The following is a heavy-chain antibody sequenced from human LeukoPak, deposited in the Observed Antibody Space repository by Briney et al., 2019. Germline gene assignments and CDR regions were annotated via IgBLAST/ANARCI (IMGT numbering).Heavy chain of an antibody. J-gene: IGHJ4*02. CDR3: ATTGYCSSTSCYEIDY. CDR1: GYTFTGYY. CDR2: INPNSGGT. V-gene: IGHV1-2*02. Sequence: ASVKVSCKASGYTFTGYYMHWVRQAPGQGLEWMGWINPNSGGTNYAQKFQGRVTMTEDTSTDTAYMELSSLRSEDTAVYYCATTGYCSSTSCYEIDYWGQGTLVTVSS. D-gene: IGHD2-2*01.